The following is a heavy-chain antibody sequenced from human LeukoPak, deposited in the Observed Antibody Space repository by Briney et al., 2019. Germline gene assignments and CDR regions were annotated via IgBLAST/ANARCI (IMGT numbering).Heavy chain of an antibody. CDR2: MNPNSGNT. Sequence: ASVKVSCKASGYTFTSYDINWVRQATGQGLEWMGWMNPNSGNTGYAQKFQSRVTMTRNTSISTAYMELSSLRSEDTAVYYCARDPSIVGAPLTRDYWGQGTLVTVSS. J-gene: IGHJ4*02. CDR3: ARDPSIVGAPLTRDY. CDR1: GYTFTSYD. V-gene: IGHV1-8*01. D-gene: IGHD1-26*01.